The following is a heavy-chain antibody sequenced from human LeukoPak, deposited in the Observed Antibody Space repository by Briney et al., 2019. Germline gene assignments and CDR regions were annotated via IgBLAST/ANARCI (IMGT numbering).Heavy chain of an antibody. CDR2: IHPSDGTT. CDR1: GYTFTTYY. D-gene: IGHD5-24*01. V-gene: IGHV1-46*01. CDR3: ARGIKMGTTTDAFDI. J-gene: IGHJ3*02. Sequence: ASVKVSCKASGYTFTTYYIHWVRHAPGQGLEWMGIIHPSDGTTIYAQNFQGRVTMTRDTSTSIVYMEVSSLRSEDTAVYYCARGIKMGTTTDAFDIWGQGTMVTVSS.